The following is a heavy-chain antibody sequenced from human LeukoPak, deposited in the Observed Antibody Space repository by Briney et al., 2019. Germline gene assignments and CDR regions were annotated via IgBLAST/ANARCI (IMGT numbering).Heavy chain of an antibody. CDR3: ARYRYCSGGSCSFDLSPTYYFDY. CDR1: GGSISSGGYY. Sequence: PSETLSLTCTVSGGSISSGGYYWSWIRQHPGKGLEWIGYIYYSGSTYYNPSLKSRVTISVDTSKNQFSLKLSSVTAADTAVYYCARYRYCSGGSCSFDLSPTYYFDYWGQGTLVTVSS. CDR2: IYYSGST. J-gene: IGHJ4*02. D-gene: IGHD2-15*01. V-gene: IGHV4-31*03.